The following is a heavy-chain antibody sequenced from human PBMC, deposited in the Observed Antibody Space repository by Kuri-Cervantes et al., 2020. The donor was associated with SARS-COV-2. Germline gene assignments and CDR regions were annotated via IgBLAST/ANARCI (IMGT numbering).Heavy chain of an antibody. V-gene: IGHV4-34*01. CDR2: INHSGST. CDR1: GGSFSGYY. J-gene: IGHJ5*02. Sequence: GSLRLSCAVYGGSFSGYYWSWIRQPPGKGREWIGEINHSGSTNYNPSLKSRVTISVDTSKNQFSLKLSSVTAADTAVYYCARCRRIAAASRWFDPWGQGTLVTVSS. D-gene: IGHD6-13*01. CDR3: ARCRRIAAASRWFDP.